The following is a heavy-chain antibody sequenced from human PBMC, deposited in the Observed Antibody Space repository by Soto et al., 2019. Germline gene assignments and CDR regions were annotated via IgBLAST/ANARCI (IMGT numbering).Heavy chain of an antibody. CDR2: INHSGST. CDR3: ARARTRATYDYIWGSYRYYFDY. D-gene: IGHD3-16*02. J-gene: IGHJ4*02. V-gene: IGHV4-34*01. CDR1: GGYFSGYY. Sequence: SETLCLTCAVYGGYFSGYYWSWIRQPPGKGLEWIGEINHSGSTNYNPSLKSRVTISVDTSKNQFSLKLSSVTAADTAVYYCARARTRATYDYIWGSYRYYFDYWGQGTLVTVSS.